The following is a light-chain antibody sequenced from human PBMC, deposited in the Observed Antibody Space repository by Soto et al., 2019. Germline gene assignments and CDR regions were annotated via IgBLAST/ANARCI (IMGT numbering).Light chain of an antibody. Sequence: EIVLTQSPGTLSLSPGERATLSCRASQSVSNNYLAWYQQKPGQAPRLLIYGESNRATGIPDRFSGSGSGTDLTLTISRLEPEDFAVYYCQQYGSSGTFGQGTKVDIK. V-gene: IGKV3-20*01. CDR2: GES. J-gene: IGKJ1*01. CDR3: QQYGSSGT. CDR1: QSVSNNY.